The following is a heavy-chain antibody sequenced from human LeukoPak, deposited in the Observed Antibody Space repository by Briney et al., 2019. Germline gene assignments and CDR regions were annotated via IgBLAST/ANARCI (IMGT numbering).Heavy chain of an antibody. D-gene: IGHD3-10*01. CDR3: AREEGSGSYHY. J-gene: IGHJ4*02. V-gene: IGHV4-59*01. CDR2: IYDSGST. Sequence: SETLSLTCTVSGVSLSSYYWSWIRQPPGKGLEWIGYIYDSGSTNYNPSLKSRVTISVDTSKNQFSLKLSSVAAADTAVYYCAREEGSGSYHYWGQGTLVTASS. CDR1: GVSLSSYY.